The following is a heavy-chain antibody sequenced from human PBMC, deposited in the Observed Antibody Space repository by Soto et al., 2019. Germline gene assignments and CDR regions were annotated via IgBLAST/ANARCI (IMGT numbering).Heavy chain of an antibody. D-gene: IGHD3-3*01. CDR3: ARGGFFWSGYYPFDY. CDR1: GFTFSSYW. V-gene: IGHV3-7*03. CDR2: IKQDGSEK. Sequence: EVQLVESGGGLVQPGGSLRLSCAASGFTFSSYWMSWVRQAPGKGLEWVANIKQDGSEKYYVDSVKGRFTISRDNAKNSLYLQMNSLRAEDTAVYYCARGGFFWSGYYPFDYWGQGTLVTVSS. J-gene: IGHJ4*02.